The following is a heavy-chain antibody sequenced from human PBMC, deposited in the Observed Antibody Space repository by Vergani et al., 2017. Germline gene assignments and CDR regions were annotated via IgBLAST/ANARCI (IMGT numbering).Heavy chain of an antibody. J-gene: IGHJ6*03. V-gene: IGHV3-74*01. D-gene: IGHD3-3*01. CDR3: ARGVGEDFWSGYYISYYYYMDV. CDR1: GFTFSSYW. CDR2: INSDGSST. Sequence: EVQLVESGGGLVQPGGSLRLSCAASGFTFSSYWMHWVRQAPGKGLVWVSRINSDGSSTSYADSVKGRFTISRDNAKNSLYLQMNSLRAEDTAVYYCARGVGEDFWSGYYISYYYYMDVWGKGTTVTVSS.